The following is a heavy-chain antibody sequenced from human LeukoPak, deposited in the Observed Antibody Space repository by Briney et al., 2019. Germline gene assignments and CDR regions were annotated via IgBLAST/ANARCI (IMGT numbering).Heavy chain of an antibody. CDR1: GGSISSYY. D-gene: IGHD5-24*01. CDR3: ARHWRWLLDY. Sequence: SETLSLTCTVSGGSISSYYWSWIRQPPGKGLEWIGYIYYSGSTNYNPSLKSRVTISVDTSKNQFSLKLSSVTAADTAVYYCARHWRWLLDYWGQGTLVTVSS. V-gene: IGHV4-59*08. J-gene: IGHJ4*02. CDR2: IYYSGST.